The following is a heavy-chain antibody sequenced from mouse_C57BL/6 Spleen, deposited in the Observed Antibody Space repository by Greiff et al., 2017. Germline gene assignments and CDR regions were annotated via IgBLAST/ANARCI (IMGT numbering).Heavy chain of an antibody. J-gene: IGHJ4*01. V-gene: IGHV1-82*01. Sequence: QVQLQQSGPELVKPGASVKISCKASGYAFSSSWMHWVKQRPGQGLEWIGRIYPGDGDTNYNGKFKGKATLTADKSSSTAYMQLSSLTSEDSAVCFCARGSNYWGQGTSVTVSS. CDR1: GYAFSSSW. D-gene: IGHD5-1*01. CDR3: ARGSNY. CDR2: IYPGDGDT.